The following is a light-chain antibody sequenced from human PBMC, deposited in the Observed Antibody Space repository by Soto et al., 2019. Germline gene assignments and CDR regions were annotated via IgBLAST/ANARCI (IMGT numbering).Light chain of an antibody. CDR3: QKCKVAPFT. CDR2: AAS. J-gene: IGKJ4*01. CDR1: QDIGNF. V-gene: IGKV1-27*01. Sequence: ILMTQSPSSLSAFVGDRVAITCRASQDIGNFLAWYQQKPGKVPKLLIYAASTLQSGVPSRFSGSGSGTDFTLTISSLQPEDVATYYCQKCKVAPFTFGGGTRWIS.